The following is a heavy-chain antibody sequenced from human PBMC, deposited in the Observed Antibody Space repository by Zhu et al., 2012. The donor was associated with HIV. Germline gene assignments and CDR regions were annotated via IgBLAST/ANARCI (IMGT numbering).Heavy chain of an antibody. CDR3: ARALHYYDSSGYYYVAFDI. J-gene: IGHJ3*02. CDR1: GGSISSYY. D-gene: IGHD3-22*01. Sequence: QVQLQESGPGLVKPSETLSLTCTVSGGSISSYYWSWIRQPPGKGLEWIGYIYASGSTNYNPSLKSRVTISVDTSKNQFSLKLSSVTAADTAVYYCARALHYYDSSGYYYVAFDIWAKGQWSPSLQ. CDR2: IYASGST. V-gene: IGHV4-4*09.